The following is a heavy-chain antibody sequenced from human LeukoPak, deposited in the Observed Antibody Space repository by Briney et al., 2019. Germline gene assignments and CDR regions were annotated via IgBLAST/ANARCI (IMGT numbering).Heavy chain of an antibody. Sequence: GGSLRLSCAASGFTFSSYWMSWVRQAPGKGLEWVANIKQDGSEKYYVDSVKGRFTISRDNAKNSLYLQMNSLRAEDTAVYYCARDDRYSGSYFNWFDPWGQGTLVTVSS. CDR3: ARDDRYSGSYFNWFDP. V-gene: IGHV3-7*03. J-gene: IGHJ5*02. CDR1: GFTFSSYW. CDR2: IKQDGSEK. D-gene: IGHD1-26*01.